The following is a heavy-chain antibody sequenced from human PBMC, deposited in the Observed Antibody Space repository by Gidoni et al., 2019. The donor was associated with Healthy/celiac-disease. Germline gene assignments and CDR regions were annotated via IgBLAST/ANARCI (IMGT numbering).Heavy chain of an antibody. J-gene: IGHJ6*03. CDR3: ARGGDSYEPYYYYYMDV. Sequence: QVQLVESWGGVVPPVSSLSLSCAASGFTFTSYSMHWVRQAPGKGLEGVAVISYDGSNKYYADSVKGRFTISRDNSKNTLYLQMNSLRAEDTAVYYCARGGDSYEPYYYYYMDVWGKGTTVTVSS. V-gene: IGHV3-30-3*01. CDR1: GFTFTSYS. CDR2: ISYDGSNK. D-gene: IGHD5-18*01.